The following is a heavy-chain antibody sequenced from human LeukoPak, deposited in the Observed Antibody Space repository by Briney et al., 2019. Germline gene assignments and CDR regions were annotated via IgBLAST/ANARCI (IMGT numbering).Heavy chain of an antibody. D-gene: IGHD3-3*01. V-gene: IGHV4-4*07. CDR3: AREVSITIFGVVDYYYYMDV. CDR2: IYTSGST. Sequence: SETLSLTCTVSGGSISSYYWSWIRQHAGKGLEWIGRIYTSGSTNYNPSLKSRVTISVDKSKNQFSLKLRSVTAADTAVYYCAREVSITIFGVVDYYYYMDVWGKGTTVTVSS. J-gene: IGHJ6*03. CDR1: GGSISSYY.